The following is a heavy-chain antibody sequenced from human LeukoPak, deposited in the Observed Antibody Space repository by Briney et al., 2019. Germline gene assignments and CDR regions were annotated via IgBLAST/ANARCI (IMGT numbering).Heavy chain of an antibody. Sequence: WGSLRLSCSASGFTFSSYSMNWLRQAPGKGLEWVSSISSSSSYIYYADSVTVRLPIARDNTKNSLYLQMNRPRAEDTAVYYCARAGYSSSWYLWFDPWGQGNLVTVSS. CDR3: ARAGYSSSWYLWFDP. CDR2: ISSSSSYI. V-gene: IGHV3-21*01. J-gene: IGHJ5*02. D-gene: IGHD6-13*01. CDR1: GFTFSSYS.